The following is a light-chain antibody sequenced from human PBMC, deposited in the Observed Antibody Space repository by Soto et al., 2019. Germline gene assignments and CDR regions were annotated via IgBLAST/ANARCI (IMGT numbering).Light chain of an antibody. CDR3: QKYNNWPLT. J-gene: IGKJ5*01. Sequence: EIVMTQSPATLSMSAGERATLSCGASQSVSSNLAWYQQKTGQAPRILIYGESTRATGVPDRLSGGGSGTDFNLTITSLQSEDFAVYWCQKYNNWPLTCGPGTRLEIK. V-gene: IGKV3D-15*01. CDR1: QSVSSN. CDR2: GES.